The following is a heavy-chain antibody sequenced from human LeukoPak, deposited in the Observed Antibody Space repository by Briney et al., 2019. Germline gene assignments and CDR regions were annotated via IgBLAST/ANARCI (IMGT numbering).Heavy chain of an antibody. Sequence: GGSLRLSCAASGFTFSSYAMSCVRQAPGKGLEWVSAISGSGGSTYYADSVKGRFTISRDNSKNTLYLQMNSLRAEDTAVYYCAKDARSSPIFYSGYTMAEPFDYWGQGTLVTVSS. CDR1: GFTFSSYA. D-gene: IGHD5-12*01. CDR3: AKDARSSPIFYSGYTMAEPFDY. CDR2: ISGSGGST. V-gene: IGHV3-23*01. J-gene: IGHJ4*02.